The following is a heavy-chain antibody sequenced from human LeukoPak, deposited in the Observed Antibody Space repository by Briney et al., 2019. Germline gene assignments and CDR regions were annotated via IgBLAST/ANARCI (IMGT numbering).Heavy chain of an antibody. V-gene: IGHV4-34*01. CDR3: ARDVTMVRGVSWFDP. CDR2: INHSGST. Sequence: PSETLSLTCAVNGGSFSRYYWSWIRQPPGKGLEWIGEINHSGSTNYNPSLKNRVTISVDTSKNQFSLKLSSVTAADTAVYYCARDVTMVRGVSWFDPWGQGTLVTVSS. J-gene: IGHJ5*02. CDR1: GGSFSRYY. D-gene: IGHD3-10*01.